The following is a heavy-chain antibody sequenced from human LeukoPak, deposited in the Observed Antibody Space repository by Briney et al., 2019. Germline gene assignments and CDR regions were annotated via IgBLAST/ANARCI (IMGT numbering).Heavy chain of an antibody. J-gene: IGHJ4*02. D-gene: IGHD6-19*01. CDR2: IYHSGST. CDR3: ARDVRSQGAVAGFDY. Sequence: SGPLSLTCALSGRPNNSSNWWSWAGHSPGKGLEWICVIYHSGSTNYNPSLKSRVTISVDKSKNQFSLKLSSVTAADTAVYYCARDVRSQGAVAGFDYWGQGTLVTVSS. V-gene: IGHV4-4*02. CDR1: GRPNNSSNW.